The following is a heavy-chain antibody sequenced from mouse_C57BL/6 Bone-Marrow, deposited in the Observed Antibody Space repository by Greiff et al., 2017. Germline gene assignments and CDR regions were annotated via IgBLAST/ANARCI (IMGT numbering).Heavy chain of an antibody. D-gene: IGHD1-1*01. J-gene: IGHJ2*01. V-gene: IGHV1-69*01. Sequence: QVQLQQPGAELVMPGASVKLSCKASGYTFTSYWMHWVKLRPGQGLEWIGEIDPSDSYTNYNQKFKGKSTLTVDKSSSTAYMQLSSLTSEDSAVYYCARGGYYGSSLYYFDYWGQGTTLTVSS. CDR1: GYTFTSYW. CDR3: ARGGYYGSSLYYFDY. CDR2: IDPSDSYT.